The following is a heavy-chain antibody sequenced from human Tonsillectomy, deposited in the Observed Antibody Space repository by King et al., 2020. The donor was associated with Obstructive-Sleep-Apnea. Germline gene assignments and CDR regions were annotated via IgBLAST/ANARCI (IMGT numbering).Heavy chain of an antibody. CDR3: ASASGYDPRIMDV. D-gene: IGHD5-12*01. V-gene: IGHV3-53*04. Sequence: VQLVESGGGLVQPGGSLRLSCVASGFIVSSNYVSWVRQAPGKGLEWVSVIYGGGNTYYADSVKGRFTISRHNSKNTLYLQMNSLRAEDTAVYYCASASGYDPRIMDVWGQGTTVTVSS. CDR1: GFIVSSNY. CDR2: IYGGGNT. J-gene: IGHJ6*02.